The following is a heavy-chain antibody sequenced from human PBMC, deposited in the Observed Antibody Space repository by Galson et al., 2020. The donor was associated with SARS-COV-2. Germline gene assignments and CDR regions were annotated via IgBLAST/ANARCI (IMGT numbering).Heavy chain of an antibody. CDR1: GFTFSDYY. CDR2: ISSSGSTL. Sequence: GESLSLSCAASGFTFSDYYISWIRQAPGKGLEWDSYISSSGSTLYYADSVKGRFTISRDNAKNSLYLQMNSLRAEDTAVYYCARVRRITIFGVVIIGAFDIWGQGTMVTVSS. D-gene: IGHD3-3*01. CDR3: ARVRRITIFGVVIIGAFDI. J-gene: IGHJ3*02. V-gene: IGHV3-11*01.